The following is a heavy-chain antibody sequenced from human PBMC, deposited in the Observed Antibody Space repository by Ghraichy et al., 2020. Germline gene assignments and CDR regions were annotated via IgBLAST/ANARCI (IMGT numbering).Heavy chain of an antibody. CDR3: ARVAGVQLWLSEGDDAFDI. Sequence: ESLNISCTVSGGSISSYYWSWIRQPPGKGLEWIGYIYYSGSTNYNPSLKSRVTISVDTSKNQFSLKLSSVTAADTAVYYCARVAGVQLWLSEGDDAFDIWGQGTMVTVSS. V-gene: IGHV4-59*01. J-gene: IGHJ3*02. CDR1: GGSISSYY. CDR2: IYYSGST. D-gene: IGHD5-18*01.